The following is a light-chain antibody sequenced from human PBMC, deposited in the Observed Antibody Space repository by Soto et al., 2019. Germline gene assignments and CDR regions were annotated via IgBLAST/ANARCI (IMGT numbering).Light chain of an antibody. V-gene: IGKV3-15*01. J-gene: IGKJ3*01. CDR1: QSLSNN. Sequence: EIGMTQSPATLSLSPGERATLSCRASQSLSNNLAWYQQKPGQAPRLLIYGTFTRATGIPARFSGSASGTEFSLTISSLQSEDFAVYYCQQYNSWPFTFGPGTKVDIK. CDR2: GTF. CDR3: QQYNSWPFT.